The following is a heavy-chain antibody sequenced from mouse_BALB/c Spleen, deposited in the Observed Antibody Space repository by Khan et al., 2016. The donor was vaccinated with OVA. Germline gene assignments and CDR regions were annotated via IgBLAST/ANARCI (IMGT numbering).Heavy chain of an antibody. Sequence: QVQLQQPGAELVRPGASVKLSCKASGYTFTNYWINWVKRRPGQGLEWIGNIYPSDSYSNYNQNFKDKATLTVDKSSRTAYMQLSSPTSEDSAVFYCTRGVGYFEYWGQGTTLTVSS. CDR3: TRGVGYFEY. V-gene: IGHV1-69*02. J-gene: IGHJ2*01. D-gene: IGHD1-3*01. CDR1: GYTFTNYW. CDR2: IYPSDSYS.